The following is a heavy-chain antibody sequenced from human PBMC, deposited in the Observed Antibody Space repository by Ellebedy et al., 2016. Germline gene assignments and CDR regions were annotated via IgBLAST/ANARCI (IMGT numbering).Heavy chain of an antibody. J-gene: IGHJ6*02. Sequence: SETLSLTCAVYGGSFSGYYWSWIRQPPGKGLEWIGEINHSGSTNYNPSLKSRVTISVDTSKNQFSLKLSPVTAADTAVYYCARHKIFGPYGMDVWGQGTTVTVSS. D-gene: IGHD3/OR15-3a*01. CDR3: ARHKIFGPYGMDV. V-gene: IGHV4-34*01. CDR1: GGSFSGYY. CDR2: INHSGST.